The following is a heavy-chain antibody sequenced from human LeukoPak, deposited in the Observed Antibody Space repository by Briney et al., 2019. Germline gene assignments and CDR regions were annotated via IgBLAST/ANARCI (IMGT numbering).Heavy chain of an antibody. Sequence: SETLSLTCTVSGGSITNYYWSWIRQPAGKGLEWIGRIYASGSTNYNPSLKSRVTVSVDTSKNQFSLKLSSVTAADTAVYYCARLSRAYYNNFDYWGQGTLVTVSS. V-gene: IGHV4-4*07. D-gene: IGHD3-10*01. CDR1: GGSITNYY. CDR3: ARLSRAYYNNFDY. CDR2: IYASGST. J-gene: IGHJ4*02.